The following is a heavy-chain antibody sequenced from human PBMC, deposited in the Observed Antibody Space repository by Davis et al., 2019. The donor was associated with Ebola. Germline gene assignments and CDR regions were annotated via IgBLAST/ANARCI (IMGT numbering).Heavy chain of an antibody. V-gene: IGHV3-48*02. CDR2: ISSSSSTI. J-gene: IGHJ6*04. CDR3: ARALLRFTITYYYYGMDV. Sequence: GESLKISCAASGFPFPSYSMNWVRQAPGKGLEWVSYISSSSSTIYYADSVKGRFTISRDNAKNSLYLQMNSLRDEDTAVYYCARALLRFTITYYYYGMDVWGKGTTVTVSS. D-gene: IGHD3-3*01. CDR1: GFPFPSYS.